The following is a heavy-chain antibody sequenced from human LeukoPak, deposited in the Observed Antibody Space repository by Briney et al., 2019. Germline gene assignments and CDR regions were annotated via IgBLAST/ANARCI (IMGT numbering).Heavy chain of an antibody. CDR1: GDSISSYY. CDR2: IYTSGST. Sequence: PSETLSLTCTVSGDSISSYYGYWIRQPAGVGLEWIGRIYTSGSTNYNPSLKSRVTMSVDTSKKQFSLRLSSVTAADTAVYYCARDCSSAGCYSPSLDVWGQGTTVTVSS. J-gene: IGHJ6*02. V-gene: IGHV4-4*07. D-gene: IGHD2-2*01. CDR3: ARDCSSAGCYSPSLDV.